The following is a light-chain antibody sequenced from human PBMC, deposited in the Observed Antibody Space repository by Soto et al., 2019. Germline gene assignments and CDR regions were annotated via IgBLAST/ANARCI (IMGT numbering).Light chain of an antibody. CDR3: QSYDSGLRGDV. Sequence: QSVLTQPPSVSGAPGQRVTISCTGSSSNIGAGYDVHWYQQLPGTAPKLLIYGNSNRPSGVPDRFSGSKSGTSASLAITGLQAEDEADYYCQSYDSGLRGDVFGTGTKVTVL. CDR2: GNS. V-gene: IGLV1-40*01. J-gene: IGLJ1*01. CDR1: SSNIGAGYD.